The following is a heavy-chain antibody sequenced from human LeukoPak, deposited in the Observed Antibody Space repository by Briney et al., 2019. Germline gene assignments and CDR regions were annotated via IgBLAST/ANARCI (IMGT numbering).Heavy chain of an antibody. J-gene: IGHJ6*03. V-gene: IGHV1-18*01. CDR3: ARDSYYDSSGYYYYYYYYMDV. CDR2: ISAYNGNT. Sequence: GASVKVSCKASGYTFTSYGISWVRQAPGQGLEWMGWISAYNGNTNYARKLQGRVTMTTDTSTSTAYMELRSLRSDDTAVYYCARDSYYDSSGYYYYYYYYMDVWGKGTTVTVSS. D-gene: IGHD3-22*01. CDR1: GYTFTSYG.